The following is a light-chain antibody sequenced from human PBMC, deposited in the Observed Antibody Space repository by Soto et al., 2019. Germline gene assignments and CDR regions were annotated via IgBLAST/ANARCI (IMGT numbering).Light chain of an antibody. CDR1: QSLSSRN. CDR3: QQYDSSPRT. Sequence: ELLLTQSPGTLSLSPGERATLSCRASQSLSSRNLAWYQQKPGQAPRPLIYGVSSRATGIPDRFSGSGSGTDFTLTISRLEPEDFAVYYCQQYDSSPRTFGQGTKVDTK. V-gene: IGKV3-20*01. CDR2: GVS. J-gene: IGKJ1*01.